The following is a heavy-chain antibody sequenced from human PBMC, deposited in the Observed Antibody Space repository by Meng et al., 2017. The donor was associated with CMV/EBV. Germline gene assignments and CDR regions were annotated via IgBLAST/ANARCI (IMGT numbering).Heavy chain of an antibody. CDR2: IYSGGSST. V-gene: IGHV3-23*03. CDR3: ATETIFGVASYGMDV. CDR1: GFTFSSYA. Sequence: GESLKISCEASGFTFSSYAMSWVRQAPGKGLEWVSVIYSGGSSTYYADSVKGRFTISRDNSKNTLYLQMNSLRAEDTAVYYCATETIFGVASYGMDVWGQGTTVTVSS. D-gene: IGHD3-3*01. J-gene: IGHJ6*02.